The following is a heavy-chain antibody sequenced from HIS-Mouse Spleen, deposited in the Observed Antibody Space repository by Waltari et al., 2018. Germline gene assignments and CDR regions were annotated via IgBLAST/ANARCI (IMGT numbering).Heavy chain of an antibody. J-gene: IGHJ4*02. V-gene: IGHV3-30-3*01. CDR2: ISYDGSNK. Sequence: QVQLVESGGGVVQPGRSLRLSCAASGSTSSSYAMHWVRQAPGKGLEWVAVISYDGSNKYYADSVKGRFTISRDNSKNTLYLQMNSLRAEDTAVYYCARRRSYFDYWGQGTLVTVSS. CDR1: GSTSSSYA. CDR3: ARRRSYFDY.